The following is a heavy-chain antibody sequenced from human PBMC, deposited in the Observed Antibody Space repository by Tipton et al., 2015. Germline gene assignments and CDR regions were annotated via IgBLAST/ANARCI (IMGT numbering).Heavy chain of an antibody. J-gene: IGHJ4*02. CDR3: ARVDGWESTSRFDY. V-gene: IGHV3-33*01. CDR2: IWNDGSID. D-gene: IGHD1-26*01. Sequence: QLVQSGGGVVQPGRSLRLSCAASGFIFSAYGMHWVRQAPGKGLECVATIWNDGSIDYYADSVKGRFTISKDNSKNTLSLQMNSLSAEDTAVYYCARVDGWESTSRFDYWDQGTLVTVSS. CDR1: GFIFSAYG.